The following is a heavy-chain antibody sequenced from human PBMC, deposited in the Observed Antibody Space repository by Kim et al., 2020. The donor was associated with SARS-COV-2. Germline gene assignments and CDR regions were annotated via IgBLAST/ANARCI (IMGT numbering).Heavy chain of an antibody. J-gene: IGHJ6*02. V-gene: IGHV3-33*01. Sequence: GGSLRLSCAASGFTFSSYGMHWVRQAPGKGLEWVAVIWYDGSNKYYADSVKGRFTISRDNSKNTLYLQMNSLRAEDTAVYYCARDLICCSTYCGGDCYSQHYYGMDVWGQGTTVTVSS. CDR3: ARDLICCSTYCGGDCYSQHYYGMDV. CDR2: IWYDGSNK. D-gene: IGHD2-21*01. CDR1: GFTFSSYG.